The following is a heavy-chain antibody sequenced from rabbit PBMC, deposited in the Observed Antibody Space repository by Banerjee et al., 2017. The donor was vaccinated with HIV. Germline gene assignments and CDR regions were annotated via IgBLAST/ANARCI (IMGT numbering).Heavy chain of an antibody. CDR1: GFDFSSYY. CDR3: ARGWYDDYGDPYYGMDL. CDR2: IYAGKGST. D-gene: IGHD2-1*01. Sequence: QQLEETGGGLVQPGGSLTLSCKASGFDFSSYYMSWVRQAPGKGLEWIGIIYAGKGSTDYASWVNGRFTISSDNAQNTVDLQMNSLTAADTATYFCARGWYDDYGDPYYGMDLWGPGTLVTVS. V-gene: IGHV1S7*01. J-gene: IGHJ6*01.